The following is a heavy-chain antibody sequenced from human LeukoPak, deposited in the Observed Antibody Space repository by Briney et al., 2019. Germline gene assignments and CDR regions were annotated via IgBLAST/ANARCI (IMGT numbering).Heavy chain of an antibody. V-gene: IGHV4-38-2*01. D-gene: IGHD3-9*01. Sequence: PETLSLTCAVSGYSISSGYYWGWIRQPPGKGLEWVGSIYHSGNTYYNPSLKSRVTISLDTSKNQFSLKLSSVTAADTAVYYCARGLRYFDWLSKPRYYFDYWGQGTLVTVSS. CDR1: GYSISSGYY. CDR3: ARGLRYFDWLSKPRYYFDY. J-gene: IGHJ4*02. CDR2: IYHSGNT.